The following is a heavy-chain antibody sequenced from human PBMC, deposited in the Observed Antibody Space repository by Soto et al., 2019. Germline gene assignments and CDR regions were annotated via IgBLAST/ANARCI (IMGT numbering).Heavy chain of an antibody. CDR1: GYTFSSYG. V-gene: IGHV1-18*01. J-gene: IGHJ5*02. CDR3: ARDMVEEPRWFDP. D-gene: IGHD2-15*01. CDR2: ISAYNGNT. Sequence: GAPVKVSCKASGYTFSSYGMSWVRQAPGQGLEWMGWISAYNGNTNYAQKLQGRVTMTTDTSTSTAYMELRSLRSDDTAVYYCARDMVEEPRWFDPWGQGTLVTVS.